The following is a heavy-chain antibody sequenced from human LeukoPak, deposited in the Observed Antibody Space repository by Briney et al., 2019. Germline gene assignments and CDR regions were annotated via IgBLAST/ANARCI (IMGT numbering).Heavy chain of an antibody. CDR1: GFTFSSYR. J-gene: IGHJ5*01. V-gene: IGHV3-21*01. CDR2: ISTSSSYI. Sequence: PGGSLRLSCVASGFTFSSYRMNWVRQAPGKGLEWVSSISTSSSYIYYADSVKGRFTISRDKSKNTLYLQMNSLRAEDTAVYYCARPYSISWELDSWGQGTLVTVSS. CDR3: ARPYSISWELDS. D-gene: IGHD6-13*01.